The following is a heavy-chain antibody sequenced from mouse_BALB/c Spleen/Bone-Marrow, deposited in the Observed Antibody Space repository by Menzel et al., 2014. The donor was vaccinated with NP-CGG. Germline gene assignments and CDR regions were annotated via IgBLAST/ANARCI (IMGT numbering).Heavy chain of an antibody. CDR2: IDPANGNT. V-gene: IGHV14-3*02. CDR3: ASYSLRTYFDY. D-gene: IGHD2-12*01. CDR1: GFNIKDTY. J-gene: IGHJ2*01. Sequence: VQLQQSGAELVKPGASVRLSCTASGFNIKDTYIHWVKQRPEQGLEWVGRIDPANGNTKYDPKFQGKATITADTSSNTAYLQHSSLTSEDTAVYYCASYSLRTYFDYWGQGITLTVSS.